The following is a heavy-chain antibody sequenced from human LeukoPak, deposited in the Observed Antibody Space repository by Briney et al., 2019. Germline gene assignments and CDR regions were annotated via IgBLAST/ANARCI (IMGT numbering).Heavy chain of an antibody. D-gene: IGHD3-10*01. Sequence: IFSNYWMTWVRQPPGKGLEWIGSIYYSGSTYYNPSLKSRVTISVDTSKNQFSLKLSSVTAADTAVYYCAREVPNYYYMDVWGKGTTVTFSS. CDR1: IFSNYW. CDR3: AREVPNYYYMDV. V-gene: IGHV4-39*02. CDR2: IYYSGST. J-gene: IGHJ6*03.